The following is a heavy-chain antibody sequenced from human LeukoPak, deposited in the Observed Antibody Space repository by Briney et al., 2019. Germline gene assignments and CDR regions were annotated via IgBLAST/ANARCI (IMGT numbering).Heavy chain of an antibody. D-gene: IGHD3-22*01. CDR3: AKDPDYYDSSGPDDWFDP. CDR2: ISGSGGST. V-gene: IGHV3-23*01. Sequence: GGSLRLFCAASGFTFSSYAMSWVRQAPGKGLEWVSAISGSGGSTYYADSVKGRFTISRGNSKNTLYLQMNSLRAEDTAVYYCAKDPDYYDSSGPDDWFDPWGQGTLVTVSS. CDR1: GFTFSSYA. J-gene: IGHJ5*02.